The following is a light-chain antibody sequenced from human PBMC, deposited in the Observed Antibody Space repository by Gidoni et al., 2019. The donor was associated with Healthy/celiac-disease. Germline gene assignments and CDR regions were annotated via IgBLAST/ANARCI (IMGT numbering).Light chain of an antibody. J-gene: IGKJ4*01. Sequence: EIVLTQSPATLSLSPGERATLSCRASQSVSSYLAWYQQKPGQAPRLLIYVASNRATGSPARFSGSGSGTDFTLTISSLEPEDFAVYYCQQRSNWPPGLTFGGGTKVEIK. CDR3: QQRSNWPPGLT. V-gene: IGKV3-11*01. CDR2: VAS. CDR1: QSVSSY.